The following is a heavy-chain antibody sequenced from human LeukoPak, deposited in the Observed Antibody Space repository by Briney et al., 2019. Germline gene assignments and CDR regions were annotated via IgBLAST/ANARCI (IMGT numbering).Heavy chain of an antibody. CDR1: GFTFSSYS. V-gene: IGHV3-48*04. D-gene: IGHD6-13*01. Sequence: PGGSLRLSCAASGFTFSSYSMNWVRQAPGKGLEWVSYISSSSSTIYYADSVKGRFTISRDNAKNSLYLQMNSLRAEDTAVYYCAREISTAAGTDYYFDYWGQGTLVTVPS. J-gene: IGHJ4*02. CDR3: AREISTAAGTDYYFDY. CDR2: ISSSSSTI.